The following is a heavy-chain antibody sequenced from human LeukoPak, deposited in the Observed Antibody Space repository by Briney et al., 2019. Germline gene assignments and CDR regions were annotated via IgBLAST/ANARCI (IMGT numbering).Heavy chain of an antibody. D-gene: IGHD3-10*01. J-gene: IGHJ6*02. CDR2: IYTSGST. CDR1: GGSISSYY. Sequence: SETLSLTCTVSGGSISSYYWSWIRQPAGKGLEWIGRIYTSGSTNYNPSLKSRVTMSVDTSKIQFSLKLSSVAAAVTAVYYCARDLVWFGELLSPYYYYDMDVWGQGTTVTVSS. CDR3: ARDLVWFGELLSPYYYYDMDV. V-gene: IGHV4-4*07.